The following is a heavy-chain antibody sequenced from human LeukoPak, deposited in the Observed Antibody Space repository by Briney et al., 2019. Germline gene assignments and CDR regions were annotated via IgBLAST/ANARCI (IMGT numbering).Heavy chain of an antibody. V-gene: IGHV3-23*01. Sequence: PGGSLRLSCAASGFTFSSYAMSWVRQAPGKGLEWVSAISGSGGSTYYADSVKGWFTISRDNSKNTLYLQMNSLRAEDTAVYYCAKYYYDSSGYSQFDYWGQGTLVTVSS. CDR1: GFTFSSYA. CDR3: AKYYYDSSGYSQFDY. J-gene: IGHJ4*02. CDR2: ISGSGGST. D-gene: IGHD3-22*01.